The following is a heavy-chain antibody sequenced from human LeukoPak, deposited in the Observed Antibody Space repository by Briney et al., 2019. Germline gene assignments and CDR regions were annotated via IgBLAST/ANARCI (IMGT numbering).Heavy chain of an antibody. CDR2: INHSGYT. D-gene: IGHD6-19*01. Sequence: SETLSLTCAVSGVPFINYYWSWVRQSPSQGLEWSGEINHSGYTNYNPSLKSRVTMSIDKSKNQFSMKLTSVTAADTGVYYCTRAVAGHPDWGQGTLVTVSS. V-gene: IGHV4-34*01. CDR3: TRAVAGHPD. CDR1: GVPFINYY. J-gene: IGHJ4*02.